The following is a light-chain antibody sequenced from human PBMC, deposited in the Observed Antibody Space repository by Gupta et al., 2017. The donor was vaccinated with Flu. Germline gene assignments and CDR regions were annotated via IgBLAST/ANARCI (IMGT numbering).Light chain of an antibody. J-gene: IGKJ1*01. Sequence: DIVMTQSPDSWLVSLGERATSNCKSSQSVLYSSNNKNYLAWYQQKPGQPPKLLIYWASTRESGVPDRFSGSGSGTDFTLTISSLQAEDVAVYYCQQYYSTPLTFGQGTKVEIK. CDR1: QSVLYSSNNKNY. CDR2: WAS. CDR3: QQYYSTPLT. V-gene: IGKV4-1*01.